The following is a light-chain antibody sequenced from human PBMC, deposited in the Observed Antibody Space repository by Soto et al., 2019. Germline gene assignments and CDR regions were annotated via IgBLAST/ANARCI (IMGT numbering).Light chain of an antibody. Sequence: EIVLTQSPGTLSLPPGERATLSCRASQSVNSNFLAWYQQKPGQAPRLLIYGASSRATGIPDRFSGSGSGTDFTLTISRLEPEDFAVYYCQQYRSSPRYPLGQGTKVEIK. CDR2: GAS. CDR3: QQYRSSPRYP. CDR1: QSVNSNF. J-gene: IGKJ2*01. V-gene: IGKV3-20*01.